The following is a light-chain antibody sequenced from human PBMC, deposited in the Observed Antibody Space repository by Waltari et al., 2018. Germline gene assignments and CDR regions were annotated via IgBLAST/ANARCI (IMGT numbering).Light chain of an antibody. CDR1: SGSLSTTSY. V-gene: IGLV8-61*01. CDR2: KAN. Sequence: QTVVTQEPSLSVSPGGTVTLTCALSSGSLSTTSYATWYQQTPGQAPRTLVYKANARSSGVPDRFSDSILGNTAALTITGAQADDESDYYCALYMGSGIWVFGGGTRLTVL. J-gene: IGLJ3*02. CDR3: ALYMGSGIWV.